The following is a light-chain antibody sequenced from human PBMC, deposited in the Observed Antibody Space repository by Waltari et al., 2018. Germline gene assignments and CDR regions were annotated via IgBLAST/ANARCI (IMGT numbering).Light chain of an antibody. J-gene: IGLJ3*02. V-gene: IGLV7-43*01. CDR2: GST. Sequence: QTVVTQEPSLTVSPGGTVTLTCASSTGAVAGDFYPSWFQQMPGQAPRALIFGSTNKYSCTPARFSGSLLGGKASLTLHGAQPEDEADYYCLLHFGGDQLVFGGGTKLTVL. CDR1: TGAVAGDFY. CDR3: LLHFGGDQLV.